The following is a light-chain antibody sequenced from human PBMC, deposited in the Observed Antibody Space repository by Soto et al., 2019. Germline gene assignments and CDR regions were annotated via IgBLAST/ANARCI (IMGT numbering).Light chain of an antibody. Sequence: IPMTQSPSSLSASVGDRVTITCRASQSISSYLHWYQQKPGKAPKLLIYAASSLQSGVPSRFSGSGSGTEFTLTISSLQPEDFATYYCQQSYSTPPWTFGQGTKVEIK. J-gene: IGKJ1*01. V-gene: IGKV1-39*01. CDR1: QSISSY. CDR2: AAS. CDR3: QQSYSTPPWT.